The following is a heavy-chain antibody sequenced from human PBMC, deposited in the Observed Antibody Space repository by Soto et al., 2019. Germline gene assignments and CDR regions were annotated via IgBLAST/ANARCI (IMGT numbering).Heavy chain of an antibody. CDR1: GFTFSSYG. CDR2: ISYDGSNK. D-gene: IGHD6-19*01. V-gene: IGHV3-30*18. Sequence: GGSLRLSCAASGFTFSSYGMHWVRQAPGKGLEWVAVISYDGSNKYYADSVKGRFTISRDNSKNTPYLQMNSLRAEDTAVYYCAKDHSGWYADYWGQGTLVTVSS. J-gene: IGHJ4*02. CDR3: AKDHSGWYADY.